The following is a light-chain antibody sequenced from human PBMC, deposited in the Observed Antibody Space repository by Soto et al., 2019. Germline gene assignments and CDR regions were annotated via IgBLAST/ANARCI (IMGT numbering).Light chain of an antibody. V-gene: IGKV1-9*01. CDR2: SAS. J-gene: IGKJ4*01. Sequence: DIQLTQSPSFLSASVGDRVTITCRASQDISSYLAWYQQKPGTAPKVLIYSASTLQSGVPSRFSGSGSGTEFTLTISSLQPEDFATYYCQQLNSSPLTFGGGTKMEI. CDR1: QDISSY. CDR3: QQLNSSPLT.